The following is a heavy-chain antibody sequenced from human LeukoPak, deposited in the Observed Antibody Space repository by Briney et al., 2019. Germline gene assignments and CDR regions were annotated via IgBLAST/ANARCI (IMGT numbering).Heavy chain of an antibody. J-gene: IGHJ4*02. D-gene: IGHD6-13*01. V-gene: IGHV4-59*08. CDR3: ARHGIVDSSRKYYFDY. Sequence: PSETLSLTCTVSGGSISTYYWSWIRQPPGKGLEWIGYIYYSGSTSYNPSLKSRVTISVDASKNQFSLDLSSVTAADTAVYYCARHGIVDSSRKYYFDYWGQGTLVTVSS. CDR2: IYYSGST. CDR1: GGSISTYY.